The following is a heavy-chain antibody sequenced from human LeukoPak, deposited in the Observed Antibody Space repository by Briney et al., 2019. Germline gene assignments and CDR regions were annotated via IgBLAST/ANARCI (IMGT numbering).Heavy chain of an antibody. V-gene: IGHV3-7*01. D-gene: IGHD3-10*01. CDR2: IKEAGSEK. J-gene: IGHJ4*02. Sequence: PGGSLRLSCAASGFTFSSYWMSWVRQAPGKGLEWVANIKEAGSEKYYVNSVKGRFTISRDNAKNSLYLQMNSLRAEDTAVYYCARGLLWFGELTDYWGQGTLVTVSS. CDR3: ARGLLWFGELTDY. CDR1: GFTFSSYW.